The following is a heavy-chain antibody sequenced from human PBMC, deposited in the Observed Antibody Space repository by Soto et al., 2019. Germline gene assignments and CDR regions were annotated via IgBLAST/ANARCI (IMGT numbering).Heavy chain of an antibody. V-gene: IGHV3-30-3*01. D-gene: IGHD2-2*01. CDR3: AKGPAIVLVPAAMNYYYGMDV. Sequence: AGSLSLSCAASGFTFSSYAMHWVRQAPGKALEWVAVISYDGSNKYYADSVKGRFTISRDNSKNTLYLQMNSLRAEDTAVYYCAKGPAIVLVPAAMNYYYGMDVWGQGTTVTVSS. J-gene: IGHJ6*02. CDR1: GFTFSSYA. CDR2: ISYDGSNK.